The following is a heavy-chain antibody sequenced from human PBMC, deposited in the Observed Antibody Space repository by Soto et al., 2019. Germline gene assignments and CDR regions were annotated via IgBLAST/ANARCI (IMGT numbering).Heavy chain of an antibody. J-gene: IGHJ4*02. CDR1: GFTFSSYA. Sequence: GGSLRLSCATSGFTFSSYALSWVRQGPGKGLEWVSSISGGGGSTYYADSVKGRFTISRDNSKNTVYLEMNSLRAEDTAVYYCAKDHFRGSFGPMTHVFDYWGQGTLVTVSS. CDR3: AKDHFRGSFGPMTHVFDY. D-gene: IGHD3-3*02. CDR2: ISGGGGST. V-gene: IGHV3-23*01.